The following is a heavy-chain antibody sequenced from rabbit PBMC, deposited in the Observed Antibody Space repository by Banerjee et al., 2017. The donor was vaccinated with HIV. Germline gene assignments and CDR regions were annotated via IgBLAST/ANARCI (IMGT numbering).Heavy chain of an antibody. V-gene: IGHV1S45*01. CDR1: GFDFSSYYM. J-gene: IGHJ4*01. CDR2: IYAGSSGST. Sequence: QEQLKETGGGLVQPGGSLTLSCKASGFDFSSYYMSWVRQAPGKGLELIACIYAGSSGSTYYASWAKGRFAISKTSSTTVTLQVTSLTAADTATYFCARDHPYAAYGGHGYANGGDGYFKLWGQGTLVTVS. D-gene: IGHD6-1*01. CDR3: ARDHPYAAYGGHGYANGGDGYFKL.